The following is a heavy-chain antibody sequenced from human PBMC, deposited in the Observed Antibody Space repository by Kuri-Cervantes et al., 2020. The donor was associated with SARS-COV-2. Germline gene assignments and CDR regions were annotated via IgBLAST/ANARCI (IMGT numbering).Heavy chain of an antibody. CDR3: ARQMMSSITIFGVVITRNWFDP. CDR2: IYYSGST. CDR1: GGSISSSSYY. J-gene: IGHJ5*02. V-gene: IGHV4-39*01. Sequence: ESLKISCTVSGGSISSSSYYWGWIRQPPGKGLEWIGRIYYSGSTYYNPSLKSRVTISVDPSKNQFSLKLSSLTAADTAVYYCARQMMSSITIFGVVITRNWFDPWGQGTLVTVSS. D-gene: IGHD3-3*01.